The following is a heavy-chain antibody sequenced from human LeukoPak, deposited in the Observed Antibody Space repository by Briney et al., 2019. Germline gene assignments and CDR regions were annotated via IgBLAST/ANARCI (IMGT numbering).Heavy chain of an antibody. CDR1: GCSISSSSYY. J-gene: IGHJ4*02. CDR2: IYYSGST. Sequence: PSETLSLTCTVSGCSISSSSYYWGWLGQPPGKGLEWIGSIYYSGSTYYNPSLKSLVTISVDTSKNQFSLKLSSVTAADTAVYYCANQGSSGSEYWGQGTLVTVSS. CDR3: ANQGSSGSEY. V-gene: IGHV4-39*01. D-gene: IGHD6-6*01.